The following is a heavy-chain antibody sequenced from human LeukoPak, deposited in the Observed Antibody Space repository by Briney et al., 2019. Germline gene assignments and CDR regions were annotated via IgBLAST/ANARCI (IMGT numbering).Heavy chain of an antibody. V-gene: IGHV1-69*13. CDR3: AKGDTAMDDVLFDY. J-gene: IGHJ4*02. CDR2: IIPIFGTA. Sequence: ASVKVSCKASGGTFSSYAISWVRQAPGQGLEWMGGIIPIFGTANYAQKFQGRVTITADESTSTAYMELSSLRSEDTAVYYCAKGDTAMDDVLFDYWGQGTLVTVSS. D-gene: IGHD5-18*01. CDR1: GGTFSSYA.